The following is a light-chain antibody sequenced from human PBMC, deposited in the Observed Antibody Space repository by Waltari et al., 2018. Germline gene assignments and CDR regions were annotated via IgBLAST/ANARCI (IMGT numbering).Light chain of an antibody. CDR1: QSIGTS. CDR3: HQGSSSFT. V-gene: IGKV6-21*01. J-gene: IGKJ2*01. CDR2: YVS. Sequence: EIVMTQSPEFQSVTPTEQFTITCRARQSIGTSLHLYQQTPDKPPKLLIKYVSQSLSGVPSRFSGSGSGIDFTLTINSLEAEDAATYYCHQGSSSFTFGQGTKLEIK.